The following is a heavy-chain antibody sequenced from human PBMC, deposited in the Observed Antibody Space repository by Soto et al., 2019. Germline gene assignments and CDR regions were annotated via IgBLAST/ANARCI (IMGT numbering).Heavy chain of an antibody. Sequence: QVQLQESGPGLVKPSQTLSLTCPVSGGSISSVDYYWSWIRQHPGKGLEWIGYVRYGGRTYYEPSLKSRVTIPVDTSKNEIALNLRSVTAADTAVYYCARNSHLGDLSLGYWGQGTLVTVSS. J-gene: IGHJ4*02. D-gene: IGHD3-16*02. CDR1: GGSISSVDYY. CDR3: ARNSHLGDLSLGY. V-gene: IGHV4-31*03. CDR2: VRYGGRT.